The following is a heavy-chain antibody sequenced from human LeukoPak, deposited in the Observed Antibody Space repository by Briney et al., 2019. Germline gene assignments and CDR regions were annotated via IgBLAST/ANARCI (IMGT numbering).Heavy chain of an antibody. CDR1: GFTFSSYG. CDR3: AKVVVAASEAGSFDY. Sequence: AGGSLRLSCAASGFTFSSYGMHWVRQAPGKGLEWVAIIWYDGSNKYYADSVKGRFTISRDNSKNTLYLQMNSLRAEDTAVYYCAKVVVAASEAGSFDYWGQGTLVTVSS. V-gene: IGHV3-30*02. J-gene: IGHJ4*02. D-gene: IGHD2-15*01. CDR2: IWYDGSNK.